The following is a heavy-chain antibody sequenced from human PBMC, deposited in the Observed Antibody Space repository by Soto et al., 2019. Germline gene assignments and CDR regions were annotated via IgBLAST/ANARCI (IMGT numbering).Heavy chain of an antibody. V-gene: IGHV1-2*04. J-gene: IGHJ6*02. CDR2: INPNSGGT. CDR3: ARDNQGGSDYGMDV. Sequence: ASVKVSCKASGSTFTGYYMHWVRQAPGQGLEWMGWINPNSGGTNYAQKFQGWVTMTRDTSISTAYMELSRLRSDDTAVYYCARDNQGGSDYGMDVWGQGTTVTVSS. D-gene: IGHD3-10*01. CDR1: GSTFTGYY.